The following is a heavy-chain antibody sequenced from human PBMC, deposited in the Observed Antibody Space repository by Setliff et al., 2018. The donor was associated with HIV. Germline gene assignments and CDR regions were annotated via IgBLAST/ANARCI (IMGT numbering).Heavy chain of an antibody. J-gene: IGHJ6*02. CDR1: GFTFSSYW. Sequence: GGSLRLSCAASGFTFSSYWMHWVRQAPGKGLEWVSSINSNGRYIYYADSMKSRFTISRDNTKNSPYLQMNSLRVDDTAVYFCARDPEWLRLDYYYYYYGMDVWGQGTTVTVSS. CDR2: INSNGRYI. CDR3: ARDPEWLRLDYYYYYYGMDV. V-gene: IGHV3-21*01. D-gene: IGHD5-12*01.